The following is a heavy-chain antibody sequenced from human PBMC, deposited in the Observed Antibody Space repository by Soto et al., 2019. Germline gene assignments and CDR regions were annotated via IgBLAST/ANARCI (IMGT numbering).Heavy chain of an antibody. D-gene: IGHD3-3*01. CDR1: GGTFSSSS. V-gene: IGHV1-69*13. Sequence: SVKVSCKASGGTFSSSSISWVRQAPVQGLEWMGGIIPIFGTANYAQKFQGRVTITADESTSTAYMELSSLRSEDTAVYYCARHSLNTIFGVVIMSAYYYGMDVWGQGTTVNVSS. CDR2: IIPIFGTA. J-gene: IGHJ6*02. CDR3: ARHSLNTIFGVVIMSAYYYGMDV.